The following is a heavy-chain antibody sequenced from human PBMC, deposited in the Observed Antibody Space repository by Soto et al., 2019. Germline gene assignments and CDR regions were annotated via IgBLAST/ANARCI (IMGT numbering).Heavy chain of an antibody. Sequence: EVQLLESGGGLVQPGGSLRLSCAASGFTFSNYAMSWVRQTPGKGLEWVSTISGGGGNTYYPDSVKGRFTISRDNSKDTVYLQMTSLRAEDTAIYYCAKERLGRGADYWGQGALVTGTS. CDR2: ISGGGGNT. CDR3: AKERLGRGADY. V-gene: IGHV3-23*01. J-gene: IGHJ4*02. CDR1: GFTFSNYA.